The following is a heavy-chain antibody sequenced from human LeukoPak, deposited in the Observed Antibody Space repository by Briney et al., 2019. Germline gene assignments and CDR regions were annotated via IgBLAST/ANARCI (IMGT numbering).Heavy chain of an antibody. CDR2: IYYSGST. J-gene: IGHJ4*02. V-gene: IGHV4-59*08. D-gene: IGHD6-13*01. CDR3: ARRGSIWSTIDY. Sequence: PDTLSLTRTVSGGSISRYCWSGVRQSPGKGLKWIGHIYYSGSTNYNPSLKSRVTISVDTSKNQFSLKLNSVTAADTAVYYCARRGSIWSTIDYWGQGTLVTVAS. CDR1: GGSISRYC.